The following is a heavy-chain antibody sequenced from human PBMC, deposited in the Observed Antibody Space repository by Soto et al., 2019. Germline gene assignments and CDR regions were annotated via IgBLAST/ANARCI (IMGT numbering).Heavy chain of an antibody. CDR1: GFIFSDYW. J-gene: IGHJ4*02. Sequence: EVQLVESGGGLVQPGGSVRLSCEASGFIFSDYWMSWVRQAPGKGLEWVANIRQDGSDSTYVDSVKGRFSITRDNAKSSLFLQMDSLRAEDTAVYYCARDEYSRDSGGYYPLDYWGQGTLVIVSA. D-gene: IGHD3-22*01. CDR3: ARDEYSRDSGGYYPLDY. V-gene: IGHV3-7*04. CDR2: IRQDGSDS.